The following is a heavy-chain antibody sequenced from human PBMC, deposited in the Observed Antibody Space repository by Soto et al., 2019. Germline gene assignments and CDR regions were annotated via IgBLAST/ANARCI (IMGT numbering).Heavy chain of an antibody. Sequence: SLTLTCAASGFTFSSYVMHWVRQAPGKGLEWVAVISDDGSNKYYADSVKGRFTISRENSKNTLYLQMNSLRDEDTAIYYCARDNYTSGLSTICEHWGQGTLVTVSS. V-gene: IGHV3-30-3*01. D-gene: IGHD6-19*01. J-gene: IGHJ4*02. CDR1: GFTFSSYV. CDR3: ARDNYTSGLSTICEH. CDR2: ISDDGSNK.